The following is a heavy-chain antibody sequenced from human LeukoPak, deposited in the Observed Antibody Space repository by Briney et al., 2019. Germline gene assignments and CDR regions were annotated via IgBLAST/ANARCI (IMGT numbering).Heavy chain of an antibody. CDR2: IYTSGST. CDR3: ARTRGYFPRFYYYMDV. D-gene: IGHD2-21*01. CDR1: GGSISSYY. V-gene: IGHV4-4*07. Sequence: KPSETLSLTCTVSGGSISSYYWSWIRQPAGQGLEWIGRIYTSGSTNYNPSLKSRVTMSVDTSKNQFSLKLSSVTAADTAVYYCARTRGYFPRFYYYMDVWGKGTTVTISS. J-gene: IGHJ6*03.